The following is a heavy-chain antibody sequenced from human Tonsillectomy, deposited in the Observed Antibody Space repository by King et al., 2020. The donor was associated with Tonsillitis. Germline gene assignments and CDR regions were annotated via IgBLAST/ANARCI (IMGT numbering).Heavy chain of an antibody. CDR2: ISSRTTYI. CDR3: ASMVEDGYNYPFDY. Sequence: VQLVESGGGLVKPGGSLRLSCAASGFTFSIYSMNWVRQAPGKGLEWVSCISSRTTYIYYADSVKGRFTMSRDNAKNSLYLQMNSLRAEDTAVYYCASMVEDGYNYPFDYWGQGTLVTVSS. D-gene: IGHD5-24*01. V-gene: IGHV3-21*01. J-gene: IGHJ4*02. CDR1: GFTFSIYS.